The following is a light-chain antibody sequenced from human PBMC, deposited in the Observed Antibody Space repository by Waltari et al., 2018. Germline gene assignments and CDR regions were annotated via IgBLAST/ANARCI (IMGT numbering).Light chain of an antibody. CDR1: SSDVGNYNL. Sequence: QSALTQPASVSGSPGQSITISCTGTSSDVGNYNLVSWYQHHPGKAPTLMIYEVATRPSGVSNRFSGSKSGNTASLTISGLQAEDEADYYCCSYAASSTWVFGGGTKLTVL. CDR3: CSYAASSTWV. J-gene: IGLJ3*02. V-gene: IGLV2-23*02. CDR2: EVA.